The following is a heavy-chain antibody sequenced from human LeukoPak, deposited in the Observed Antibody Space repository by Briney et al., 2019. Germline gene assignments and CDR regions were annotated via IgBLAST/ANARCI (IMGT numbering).Heavy chain of an antibody. Sequence: GAAVKVSCKASVYTFTYCSLHWLQQAPGQGLERMRWITLYNGKTNYAKKFRGGVTTTRDRSLRTAYIDLSRLRSEDSPVYNWAGVDGGGYHGLDYWGQGTLVTVSS. D-gene: IGHD3-22*01. CDR3: AGVDGGGYHGLDY. CDR2: ITLYNGKT. V-gene: IGHV1-68*01. J-gene: IGHJ4*02. CDR1: VYTFTYCS.